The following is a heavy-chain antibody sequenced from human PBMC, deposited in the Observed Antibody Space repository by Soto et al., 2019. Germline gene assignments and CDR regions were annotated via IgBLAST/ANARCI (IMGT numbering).Heavy chain of an antibody. V-gene: IGHV1-3*01. CDR1: GFTFTNHA. Sequence: ASVKVSCKASGFTFTNHAMQWVRQAPGQRLEWMGWVNAGNGHTKYSQNFQGRVTITRDTSASTVYMELSSLISEDAAVYYCARGIWTMTRGAYYFDNWGQGTLVTSPQ. D-gene: IGHD3-10*01. CDR2: VNAGNGHT. J-gene: IGHJ4*02. CDR3: ARGIWTMTRGAYYFDN.